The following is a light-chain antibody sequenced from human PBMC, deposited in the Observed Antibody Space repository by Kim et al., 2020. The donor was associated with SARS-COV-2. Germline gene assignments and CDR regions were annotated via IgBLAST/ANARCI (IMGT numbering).Light chain of an antibody. CDR1: QSVTSSY. J-gene: IGKJ2*01. CDR2: GAS. Sequence: EIVLTQSPGTLSLSPGERATLSCRASQSVTSSYLAWYQQKPGQAPSLLIYGASSRATDIPDRFSGSESGTDFTLTISRLEPEDFAVYYCQQYGTSPYTFGQGTKLEI. CDR3: QQYGTSPYT. V-gene: IGKV3-20*01.